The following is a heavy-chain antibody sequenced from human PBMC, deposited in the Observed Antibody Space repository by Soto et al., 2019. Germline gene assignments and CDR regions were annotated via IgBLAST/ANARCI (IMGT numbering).Heavy chain of an antibody. CDR3: ARHESYSNYGYYYYYYMDV. CDR1: GGSISSYY. CDR2: IYYSGST. V-gene: IGHV4-59*08. Sequence: SETLSLTCTVSGGSISSYYWSWIRQPPGKGLEWIGYIYYSGSTNYNPSLKSRVTISVDTSKNQFSLKLSSVTAADTAVYYCARHESYSNYGYYYYYYMDVWGKGTTVTVSS. D-gene: IGHD4-4*01. J-gene: IGHJ6*03.